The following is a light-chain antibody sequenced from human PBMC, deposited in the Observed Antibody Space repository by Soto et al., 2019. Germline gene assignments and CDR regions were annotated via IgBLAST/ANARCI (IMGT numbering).Light chain of an antibody. CDR3: MQFAHFPRT. V-gene: IGKV2-24*01. CDR2: QIS. J-gene: IGKJ1*01. Sequence: DGVLTQTPLSLPVTLGQPASIACRSRQSIVYSDGNTYMRWLQQRPGQPPRLLIYQISNRFSGVPDRFSGSGAGTDFTLKISRVEAEDVGVYYCMQFAHFPRTFGQGTKVEIK. CDR1: QSIVYSDGNTY.